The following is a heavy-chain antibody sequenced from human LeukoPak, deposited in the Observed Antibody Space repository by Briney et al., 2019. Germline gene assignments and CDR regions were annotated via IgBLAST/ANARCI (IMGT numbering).Heavy chain of an antibody. CDR1: GFTVSSNY. V-gene: IGHV3-53*01. J-gene: IGHJ4*02. D-gene: IGHD6-19*01. CDR3: AKDRRAGYSSGWYYFDY. Sequence: PGGSLRLSCAASGFTVSSNYMSWVRQAPGKGLEWVSVIYSGGSTYYADSVKGRFTISRDNSKNTLYLQMNSLRAEDTAVYYCAKDRRAGYSSGWYYFDYWGQGTLVTVSS. CDR2: IYSGGST.